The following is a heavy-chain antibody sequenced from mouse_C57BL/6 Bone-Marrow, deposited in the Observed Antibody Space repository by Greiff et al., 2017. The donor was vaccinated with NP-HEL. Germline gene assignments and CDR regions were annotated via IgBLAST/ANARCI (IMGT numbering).Heavy chain of an antibody. D-gene: IGHD1-1*01. J-gene: IGHJ2*01. CDR1: GYTFTSYW. Sequence: QVQLQQPGAELVMPGASVKLSCKASGYTFTSYWMHWVKQRPGQGLEWIGEIDPSDSYTNYNQKFKGKSTLTVDKSSSTAYMQLSSLTSEDSAVYYCARFHYYGSSYYFDYWGQGTTLTVSS. CDR2: IDPSDSYT. V-gene: IGHV1-69*01. CDR3: ARFHYYGSSYYFDY.